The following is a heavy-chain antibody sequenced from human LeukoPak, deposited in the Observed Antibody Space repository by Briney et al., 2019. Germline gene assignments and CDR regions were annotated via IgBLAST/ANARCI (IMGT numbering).Heavy chain of an antibody. J-gene: IGHJ4*02. CDR2: IWYGGSNE. CDR3: AKDQGGTGTYFDY. D-gene: IGHD1-1*01. Sequence: GGSLRLSCAASGFTFSSYGMHWVRQTPGKGLEWVAVIWYGGSNEYYADSVKGRFTISRDNSKNTLYLQMNSLRAEDTAVYYCAKDQGGTGTYFDYWGQGTLVTVSS. V-gene: IGHV3-30*02. CDR1: GFTFSSYG.